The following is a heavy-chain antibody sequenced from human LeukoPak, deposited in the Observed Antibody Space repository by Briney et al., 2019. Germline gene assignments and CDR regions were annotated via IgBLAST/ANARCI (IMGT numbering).Heavy chain of an antibody. CDR1: GFTFSNYG. CDR2: TWSDGTNK. V-gene: IGHV3-33*01. J-gene: IGHJ4*02. CDR3: ARSIVGSNLIDF. D-gene: IGHD1-26*01. Sequence: GGSLRLSCEASGFTFSNYGMHWVRQAPGKGLEWVAVTWSDGTNKHHADSVKGRLTISRDNSKNTLYPQMTSVRAEDTAVYYCARSIVGSNLIDFWGQGTLVTVSS.